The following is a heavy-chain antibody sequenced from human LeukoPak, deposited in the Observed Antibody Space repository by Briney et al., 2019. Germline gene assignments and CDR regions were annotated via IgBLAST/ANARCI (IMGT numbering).Heavy chain of an antibody. V-gene: IGHV4-59*01. J-gene: IGHJ5*02. D-gene: IGHD4-17*01. CDR1: GGSISSYY. CDR3: AGAPFMTTVTERPLYNWFDP. Sequence: SETLSLTCTVSGGSISSYYWSWIRQPPGKGLEWIGYIYYSGSTNYNPSLKSRVTISVDTSKNQFSLKLSSVTAADTAVYYCAGAPFMTTVTERPLYNWFDPWGQGTLVTVSS. CDR2: IYYSGST.